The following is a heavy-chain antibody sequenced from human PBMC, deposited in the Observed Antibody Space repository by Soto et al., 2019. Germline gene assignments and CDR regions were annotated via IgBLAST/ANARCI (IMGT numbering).Heavy chain of an antibody. D-gene: IGHD3-22*01. V-gene: IGHV1-69*01. CDR2: IIPIFGTA. Sequence: QVQLVQSGAEVKKPGSSVKVSCKASGGTFSSYAISWVRQAPGQGLEWMGGIIPIFGTANYAQKFQGRVTITADESTSTAYMELSSLRSEDTDVYYCASNYYDSSGYFGYYYYYGMDVWGQGTTVTVSS. J-gene: IGHJ6*02. CDR1: GGTFSSYA. CDR3: ASNYYDSSGYFGYYYYYGMDV.